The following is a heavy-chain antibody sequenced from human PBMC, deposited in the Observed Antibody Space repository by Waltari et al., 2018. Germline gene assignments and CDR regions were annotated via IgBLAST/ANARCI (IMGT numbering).Heavy chain of an antibody. D-gene: IGHD3-10*01. CDR1: GSTFTGYY. J-gene: IGHJ3*02. CDR3: AICMVRGQRGAFDI. CDR2: INPNSGGT. V-gene: IGHV1-2*06. Sequence: QVQLVQSGAEVKKPGASVKVSCKVSGSTFTGYYMHCVRPAPGQGLEWMGRINPNSGGTNYAQKFQGRVTMTRDTSISTAYMELSRLRSDDTAVYYCAICMVRGQRGAFDIWGQGTMVTVSS.